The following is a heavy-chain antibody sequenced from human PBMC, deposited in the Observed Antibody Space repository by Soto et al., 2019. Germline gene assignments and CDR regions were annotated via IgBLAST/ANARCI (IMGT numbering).Heavy chain of an antibody. CDR2: ISYDGSNK. Sequence: GGSLRLSCAASGFTFSSYGMHWVRQAPGKGLEWVAVISYDGSNKYYADSVKGRFTISRDNSKNTLYLQMNSLRAEDTAVYYCAKEYYGDFHYFDYWGQGTLVTVSS. CDR1: GFTFSSYG. J-gene: IGHJ4*02. CDR3: AKEYYGDFHYFDY. D-gene: IGHD4-17*01. V-gene: IGHV3-30*18.